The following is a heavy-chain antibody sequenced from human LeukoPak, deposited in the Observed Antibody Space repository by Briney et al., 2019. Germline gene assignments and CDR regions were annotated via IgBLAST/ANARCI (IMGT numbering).Heavy chain of an antibody. J-gene: IGHJ4*02. Sequence: PGGSLRLSCAASGFTFSNAWMSWVRQAPGKGREWVGRIKSKTDGGTTEYAAAVRGIFTISRDDSKNTLYLQMNSLKTEDTAVYYCTTAPQQWLVPLDYWGQGTLVTVSS. V-gene: IGHV3-15*01. CDR2: IKSKTDGGTT. CDR3: TTAPQQWLVPLDY. CDR1: GFTFSNAW. D-gene: IGHD6-19*01.